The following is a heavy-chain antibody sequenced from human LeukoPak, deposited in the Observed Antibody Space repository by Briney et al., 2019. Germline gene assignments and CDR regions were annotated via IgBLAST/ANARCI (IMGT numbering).Heavy chain of an antibody. CDR2: INAGNGNT. V-gene: IGHV1-3*01. CDR1: GYTFTGYY. D-gene: IGHD3-22*01. CDR3: AVGLLPDYYYYGMDV. J-gene: IGHJ6*02. Sequence: EASVKVSCKASGYTFTGYYMHWVRQAPGQRLEWMGWINAGNGNTKYSQKFQGRVTITRDTSASTAYMELSSLRSEDTAVYYCAVGLLPDYYYYGMDVWGQGTTVTVSS.